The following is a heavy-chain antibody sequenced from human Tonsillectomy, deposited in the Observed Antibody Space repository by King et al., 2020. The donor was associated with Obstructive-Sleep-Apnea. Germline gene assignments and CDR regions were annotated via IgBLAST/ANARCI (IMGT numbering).Heavy chain of an antibody. CDR2: ISGSGGST. Sequence: VQLVESGGGLVQPGGSLRLSCAASGFTFSSYAMSWVRQAPGKGLEWVSAISGSGGSTYCADSVKGRFTISRDNSKNTLYLQMNSLRAEDTAVYYCAKDRCCTGGSCYSWDWFDPWGQGTLVTVSS. CDR3: AKDRCCTGGSCYSWDWFDP. CDR1: GFTFSSYA. V-gene: IGHV3-23*04. J-gene: IGHJ5*02. D-gene: IGHD2-15*01.